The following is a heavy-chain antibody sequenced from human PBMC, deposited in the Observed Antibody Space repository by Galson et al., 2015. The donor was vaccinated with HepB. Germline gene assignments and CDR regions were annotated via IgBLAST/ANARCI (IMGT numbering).Heavy chain of an antibody. CDR1: GFTFSDYS. CDR3: ARSPFRNYYGSGTYFDF. J-gene: IGHJ4*02. CDR2: ISSDGSTM. V-gene: IGHV3-48*03. D-gene: IGHD3-10*01. Sequence: SLRLSCAASGFTFSDYSMNWVRLAPGKGLEWISYISSDGSTMYYADSVKGRFTISRDSAENSLYLQMNSLRVDDTAIYYCARSPFRNYYGSGTYFDFWGQGTLVTVSS.